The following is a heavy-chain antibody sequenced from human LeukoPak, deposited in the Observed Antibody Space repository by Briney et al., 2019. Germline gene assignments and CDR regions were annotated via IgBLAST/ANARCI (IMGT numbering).Heavy chain of an antibody. CDR3: ARSQYSYDFFDY. D-gene: IGHD5-18*01. Sequence: KASETLSLTCTVSGGSISYYYWTCIRQPPGKGLEWIGSIYYSGSTNYNPSLKSRVTISVDTSKNQFSLKLSSVTAADTAMYYCARSQYSYDFFDYWGQGTLVTVSS. CDR1: GGSISYYY. J-gene: IGHJ4*02. V-gene: IGHV4-59*08. CDR2: IYYSGST.